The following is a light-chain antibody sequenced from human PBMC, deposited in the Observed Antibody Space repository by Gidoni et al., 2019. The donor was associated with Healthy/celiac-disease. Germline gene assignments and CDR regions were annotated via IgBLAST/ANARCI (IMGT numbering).Light chain of an antibody. CDR3: QQYGSSPSYS. J-gene: IGKJ2*03. V-gene: IGKV3-20*01. Sequence: EIVLTQSPGTLSLSPGDRATLSCRASQSVSSSYLAWYQQKPGQAPRLLSYGASSRATGIPDRFSGSGSGTDFTLTISRLEPEDFAVYYCQQYGSSPSYSFGQGTKLEIK. CDR2: GAS. CDR1: QSVSSSY.